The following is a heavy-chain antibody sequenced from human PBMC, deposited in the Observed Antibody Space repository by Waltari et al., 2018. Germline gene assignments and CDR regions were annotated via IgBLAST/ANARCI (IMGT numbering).Heavy chain of an antibody. V-gene: IGHV3-66*02. J-gene: IGHJ4*02. Sequence: EVQLAESGGALVQPGGSLSLPCAASGFSVSPHYMSWVRQAPGKGLEWVSVIYSGGRTYYADSVKGRFTISRDSSKNTLYLQMNNLRAEDTAVYYCARDLGTGGWGLFDYWGQGILVTVSS. D-gene: IGHD6-19*01. CDR2: IYSGGRT. CDR3: ARDLGTGGWGLFDY. CDR1: GFSVSPHY.